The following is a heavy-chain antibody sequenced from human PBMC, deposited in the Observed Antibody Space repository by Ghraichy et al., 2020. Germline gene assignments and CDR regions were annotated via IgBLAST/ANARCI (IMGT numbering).Heavy chain of an antibody. J-gene: IGHJ4*02. V-gene: IGHV3-48*02. CDR2: LSVGSSSTI. CDR1: GFTFSSYS. D-gene: IGHD6-13*01. CDR3: ASDSGSSWYYFDY. Sequence: LSLTCAASGFTFSSYSMNWVRQAPGKGLEWVSYLSVGSSSTIYYADSVKGRFTISRDNAKNSLYLQMNSLRDEDTAVYYCASDSGSSWYYFDYWGQGTLVTVSS.